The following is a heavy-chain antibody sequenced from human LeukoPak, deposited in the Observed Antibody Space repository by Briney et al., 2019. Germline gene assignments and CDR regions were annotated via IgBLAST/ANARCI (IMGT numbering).Heavy chain of an antibody. J-gene: IGHJ4*02. CDR3: ATDSPETAAFDY. CDR1: GFSFGTYS. D-gene: IGHD1-1*01. V-gene: IGHV3-48*04. CDR2: IVGSSSTK. Sequence: GGSLRLSCAASGFSFGTYSMNWVRQAPGKGLEWVSYIVGSSSTKYYADSVKGRFTISRDNAKNSLYLQMDSLRAEDTAVYYCATDSPETAAFDYWGQGTLVTVSS.